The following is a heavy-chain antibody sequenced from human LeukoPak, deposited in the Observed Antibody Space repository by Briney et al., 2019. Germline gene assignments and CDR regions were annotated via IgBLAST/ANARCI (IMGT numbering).Heavy chain of an antibody. V-gene: IGHV3-33*01. J-gene: IGHJ4*02. D-gene: IGHD2-15*01. CDR1: GFTFNRYG. CDR3: ATGGRFYYDL. Sequence: PGGSLRLSCAASGFTFNRYGMHWVRQAPGKGLEWVAVAYGDGTDKYYADSVKGRFTISKDPSQNRLYMQMNSLRAEDAAMYYCATGGRFYYDLWGQGTLVTVSS. CDR2: AYGDGTDK.